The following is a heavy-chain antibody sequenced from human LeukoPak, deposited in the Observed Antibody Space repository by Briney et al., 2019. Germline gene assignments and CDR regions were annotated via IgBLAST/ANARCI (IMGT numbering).Heavy chain of an antibody. Sequence: GGSLRLSCAASGFTFSNYGMSWVRQAPGKGLEWVSSISRSGGSTHYADSVKGRFVITRDTSKNTLHLQMNSLTAGDTAVYYCARKGAGLDAFDLWGQGTVVTVSS. J-gene: IGHJ3*01. V-gene: IGHV3-23*01. CDR2: ISRSGGST. CDR3: ARKGAGLDAFDL. CDR1: GFTFSNYG. D-gene: IGHD3/OR15-3a*01.